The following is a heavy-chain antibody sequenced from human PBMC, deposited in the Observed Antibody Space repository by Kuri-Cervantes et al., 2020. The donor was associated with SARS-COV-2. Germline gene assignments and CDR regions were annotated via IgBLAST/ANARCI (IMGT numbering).Heavy chain of an antibody. D-gene: IGHD4-17*01. V-gene: IGHV3-23*01. CDR1: GFTFSSYA. CDR2: ISGSGGST. J-gene: IGHJ6*03. Sequence: GGSLRLSCAASGFTFSSYAMSWVRQAPGKGLEWVSAISGSGGSTYYADSVKGRFTISRDNAKNSLYLQMNSLRVEDTAVYYCARPADYGDYVRVVYMDVWGKGTTVTVSS. CDR3: ARPADYGDYVRVVYMDV.